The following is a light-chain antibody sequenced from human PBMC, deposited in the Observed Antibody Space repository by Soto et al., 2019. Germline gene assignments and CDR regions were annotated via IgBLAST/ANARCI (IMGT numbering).Light chain of an antibody. Sequence: QSVLTQPRSVSGSPGQSVTISCTGTSSDVDGYNYVSWYQQHPGKAPKLMIYDVSERTSGVPDRFSGSKSGNTASLTISGLQAEDGADYYCCSYAGSYTSYVFGTGTRSPS. CDR2: DVS. V-gene: IGLV2-11*01. CDR3: CSYAGSYTSYV. J-gene: IGLJ1*01. CDR1: SSDVDGYNY.